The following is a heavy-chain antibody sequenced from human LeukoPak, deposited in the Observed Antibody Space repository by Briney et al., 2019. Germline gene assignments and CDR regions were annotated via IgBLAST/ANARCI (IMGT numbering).Heavy chain of an antibody. J-gene: IGHJ4*02. Sequence: GGSLRLSCAASGFTFSSHWMDWVRQAPGKGLEWVANIKQDGSESYYLDSVKGRFTISRDNAKSSLYLQMNSLRAEDTAVYYCAKDHSIAADFDYWGQGTLVTVSS. CDR1: GFTFSSHW. V-gene: IGHV3-7*01. D-gene: IGHD6-13*01. CDR3: AKDHSIAADFDY. CDR2: IKQDGSES.